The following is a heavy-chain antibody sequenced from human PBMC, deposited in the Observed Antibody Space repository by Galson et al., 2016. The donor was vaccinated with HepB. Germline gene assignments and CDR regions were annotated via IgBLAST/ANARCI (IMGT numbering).Heavy chain of an antibody. V-gene: IGHV4-4*02. Sequence: SETLSLTCGVSGASISSSSWWSWVRQTPGKGLEWIGEVYLGGSTNYNPSLRSRVTISLDKSRSQFSLNLTSVTAADTAMYYCARDLRSPVDHWGQGTLVTGSS. CDR2: VYLGGST. CDR3: ARDLRSPVDH. CDR1: GASISSSSW. D-gene: IGHD3-3*01. J-gene: IGHJ1*01.